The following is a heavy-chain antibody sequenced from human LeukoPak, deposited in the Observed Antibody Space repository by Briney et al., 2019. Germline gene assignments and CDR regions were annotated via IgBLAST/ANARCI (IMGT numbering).Heavy chain of an antibody. CDR1: GGSISSYY. Sequence: SETLSLTCTVSGGSISSYYWSWIRQPPGKGLEWIGYIYYSGSTNYSPSLKSRVTISVDTSKNQISLTLSSVTAADRAVYYCARGSGAVAGTGWDYWGQGTLVTVSS. V-gene: IGHV4-59*01. D-gene: IGHD6-19*01. CDR3: ARGSGAVAGTGWDY. J-gene: IGHJ4*02. CDR2: IYYSGST.